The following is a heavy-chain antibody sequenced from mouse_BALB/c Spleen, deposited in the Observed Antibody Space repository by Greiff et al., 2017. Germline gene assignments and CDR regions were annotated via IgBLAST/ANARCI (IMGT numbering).Heavy chain of an antibody. V-gene: IGHV14-3*02. D-gene: IGHD2-1*01. CDR1: GFNIKDTY. Sequence: VQLQQSGAELVKPGASVKLSCTASGFNIKDTYMHWVKQRPEQGLEWIGRIDPANGNTKYDPKFQGKATITADTSSNTAYLQLSSLTSEDTAVYYCAVYYGNYYWYFDVWGAGTTVTVSS. CDR2: IDPANGNT. CDR3: AVYYGNYYWYFDV. J-gene: IGHJ1*01.